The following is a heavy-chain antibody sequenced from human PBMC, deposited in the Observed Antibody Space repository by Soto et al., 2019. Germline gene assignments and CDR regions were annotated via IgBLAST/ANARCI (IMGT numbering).Heavy chain of an antibody. V-gene: IGHV3-23*01. Sequence: GGSLRLSCVTSGFTFSSFAMSWVRQAPGKGQEWVSAIGASGGSAHYADSVKGRFTISRDNSKNTLYLQMNSLRAGDTAVYYCAKDGFYYGSGSYMPNWFDPWGQGTQVTVSS. CDR2: IGASGGSA. D-gene: IGHD3-10*01. CDR3: AKDGFYYGSGSYMPNWFDP. J-gene: IGHJ5*02. CDR1: GFTFSSFA.